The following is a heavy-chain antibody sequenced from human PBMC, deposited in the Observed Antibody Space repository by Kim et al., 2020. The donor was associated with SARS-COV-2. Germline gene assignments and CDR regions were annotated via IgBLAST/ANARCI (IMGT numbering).Heavy chain of an antibody. CDR1: GYTFTCYG. D-gene: IGHD6-19*01. Sequence: ASVKVSCKASGYTFTCYGISWVRQAPGQGLEWMGWISAYYGNTNYAQKLQGRVTMTTDTSTSTAYMELSSLRSDDTAVYYCARDRGCLARTSPGIPHDYWGQGNLVIVAS. J-gene: IGHJ4*02. V-gene: IGHV1-18*01. CDR2: ISAYYGNT. CDR3: ARDRGCLARTSPGIPHDY.